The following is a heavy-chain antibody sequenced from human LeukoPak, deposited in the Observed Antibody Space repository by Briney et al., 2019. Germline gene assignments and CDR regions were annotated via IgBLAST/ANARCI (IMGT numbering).Heavy chain of an antibody. D-gene: IGHD3-22*01. V-gene: IGHV1-18*01. CDR3: ATWPYYDSSAFPGH. CDR1: GYTFTSYG. Sequence: ASVKVSCKASGYTFTSYGISWVRQAPGQGLEWMGWISAYNGNTNYAQKFQGRATMTRDTSTSTVYMELSSLRSEDTAVYYCATWPYYDSSAFPGHWGQGTLVTVSS. CDR2: ISAYNGNT. J-gene: IGHJ4*02.